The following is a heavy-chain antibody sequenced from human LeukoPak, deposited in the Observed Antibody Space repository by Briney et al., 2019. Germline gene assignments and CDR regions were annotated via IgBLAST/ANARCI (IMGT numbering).Heavy chain of an antibody. Sequence: ASMTVSCKSSGFTFTDHYIHWVRQGPGQGLEWMGYIGPHSTFTSSPQEFQGRVTMTRDTSMTTAYMELTRLTSDDTAVYYCVREGEGPLSKDFDYWGQGTLVTVSS. CDR2: IGPHSTFT. CDR3: VREGEGPLSKDFDY. D-gene: IGHD2/OR15-2a*01. V-gene: IGHV1-2*02. J-gene: IGHJ4*02. CDR1: GFTFTDHY.